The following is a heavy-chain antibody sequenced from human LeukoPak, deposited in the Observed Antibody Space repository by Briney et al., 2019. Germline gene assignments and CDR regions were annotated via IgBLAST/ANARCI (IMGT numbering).Heavy chain of an antibody. CDR2: IYSGGST. Sequence: GGSLRLSCAASGFTVSSNYMSWVRQAPGKGLEWVSFIYSGGSTYYADSVKGRFTISRDNSKNTLYLQMNSLRAEDTAVYYCARGKGGSYYNFDYWGQGTLVTVSS. CDR1: GFTVSSNY. V-gene: IGHV3-53*01. D-gene: IGHD1-26*01. CDR3: ARGKGGSYYNFDY. J-gene: IGHJ4*02.